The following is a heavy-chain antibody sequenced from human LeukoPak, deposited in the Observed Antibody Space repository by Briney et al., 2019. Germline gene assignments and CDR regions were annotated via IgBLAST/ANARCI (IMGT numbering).Heavy chain of an antibody. CDR1: GFTFSSYL. J-gene: IGHJ4*02. CDR2: ISYDGSNK. V-gene: IGHV3-30*04. CDR3: ARGATYAYYQDY. Sequence: GGSLRLSCAASGFTFSSYLMYWVRQAPGKGLEWVTVISYDGSNKDYADSVKGRFTISRGNSKNMLYLQMNSLRAEDTAVYYCARGATYAYYQDYWGQGTLVTVSS. D-gene: IGHD1-26*01.